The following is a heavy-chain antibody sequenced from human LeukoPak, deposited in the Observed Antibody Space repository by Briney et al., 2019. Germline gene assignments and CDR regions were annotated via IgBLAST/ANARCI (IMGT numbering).Heavy chain of an antibody. D-gene: IGHD3-10*01. CDR3: ARGGLLWFGESPFFDY. Sequence: PSQTLSLTCTVPGGSISSGGYYWSWIRQHPGKGLEWIGYIYYSGSTYYNPSLKSRVTISVDTSKNQFSLKLSSVTAADTAVYYCARGGLLWFGESPFFDYWGQGTLVTVSS. V-gene: IGHV4-31*03. J-gene: IGHJ4*02. CDR1: GGSISSGGYY. CDR2: IYYSGST.